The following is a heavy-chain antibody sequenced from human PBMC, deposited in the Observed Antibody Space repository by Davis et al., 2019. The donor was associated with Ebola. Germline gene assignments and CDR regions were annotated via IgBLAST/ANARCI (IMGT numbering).Heavy chain of an antibody. CDR1: GYNIAELS. V-gene: IGHV1-24*01. D-gene: IGHD3-10*01. CDR3: TIGGATGGFDY. CDR2: FDPENGA. Sequence: AASVKVSCKVSGYNIAELSIHWVRQAPGRGLEWMGCFDPENGAIYAQKFQGRVTVTEDSSTDTPYMLLSRLTSDDTVVYYCTIGGATGGFDYWGQGTLVTVSS. J-gene: IGHJ4*02.